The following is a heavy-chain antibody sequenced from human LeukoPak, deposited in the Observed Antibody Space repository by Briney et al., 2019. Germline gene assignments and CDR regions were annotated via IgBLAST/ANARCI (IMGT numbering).Heavy chain of an antibody. CDR2: IYYSGST. Sequence: SETLSLTCTVSGGSISSYYWSWVRQPPGKGLEWIGYIYYSGSTNYNPSLKSRVTMSVDTSKNQFSLKLSSVTAADTAVYYCARVVVGYCSSTSCSHYYYMDVWGKGTTVTVSS. J-gene: IGHJ6*03. D-gene: IGHD2-2*01. CDR3: ARVVVGYCSSTSCSHYYYMDV. CDR1: GGSISSYY. V-gene: IGHV4-59*12.